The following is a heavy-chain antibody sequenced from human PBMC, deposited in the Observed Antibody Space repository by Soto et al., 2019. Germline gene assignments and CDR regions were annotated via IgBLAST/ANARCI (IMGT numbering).Heavy chain of an antibody. V-gene: IGHV1-24*01. CDR2: FDPEDGET. CDR3: ATFWWEADYFDY. D-gene: IGHD1-26*01. J-gene: IGHJ4*02. CDR1: GYTLTELS. Sequence: QVQLVQSGAEVKKPGASVKVSCKVSGYTLTELSMHWVRQAPGKGLEWMGGFDPEDGETIYAQKFQGRVTMTADTAPDTAYMELSSLRSEDTAVYSFATFWWEADYFDYWGQGTLVTVSS.